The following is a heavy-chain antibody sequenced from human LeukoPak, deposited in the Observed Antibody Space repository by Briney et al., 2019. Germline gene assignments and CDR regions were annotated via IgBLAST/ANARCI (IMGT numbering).Heavy chain of an antibody. CDR3: ARTYDFGIGPPGDAFDN. CDR1: GFTFSDYY. D-gene: IGHD3-3*01. Sequence: SGGSLRLSCAASGFTFSDYYMSWIRQAPGKGLEWVSYISSSGSTIYYADSVKGRFTISRDNAEDSVYLQMNSLRVEDTAVYYCARTYDFGIGPPGDAFDNWGQGTLVTVFS. CDR2: ISSSGSTI. V-gene: IGHV3-11*04. J-gene: IGHJ3*02.